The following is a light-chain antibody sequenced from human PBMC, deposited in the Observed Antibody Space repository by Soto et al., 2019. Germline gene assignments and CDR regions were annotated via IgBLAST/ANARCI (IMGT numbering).Light chain of an antibody. CDR3: QQYNKWTVT. CDR1: QSVTSS. Sequence: EIVMTQSPATLSVSPGERVTFSCRASQSVTSSLAWYQHKPGQAPRLLISGASTGATGVPARFSGSGSGTEFPLTINSLQSEDFAIYYCQQYNKWTVTFGGGTKVDIK. J-gene: IGKJ4*01. CDR2: GAS. V-gene: IGKV3-15*01.